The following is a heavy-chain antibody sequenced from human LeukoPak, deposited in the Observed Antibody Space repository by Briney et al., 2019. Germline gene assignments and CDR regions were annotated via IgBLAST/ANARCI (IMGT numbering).Heavy chain of an antibody. Sequence: PGGSLRLSCSASGFAFSSYSMSWVRQAPGKGLEWVGRTRNKANSYTTEYAASMKGRFTISRDDSKNSLYLQMNSLKTEDTAVYYCARPQVFGVVDASDIWGQGTMVTVSS. V-gene: IGHV3-72*01. CDR2: TRNKANSYTT. D-gene: IGHD3-3*01. J-gene: IGHJ3*02. CDR3: ARPQVFGVVDASDI. CDR1: GFAFSSYS.